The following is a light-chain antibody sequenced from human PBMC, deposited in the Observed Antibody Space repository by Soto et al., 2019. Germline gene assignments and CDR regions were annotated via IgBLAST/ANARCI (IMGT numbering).Light chain of an antibody. J-gene: IGLJ3*02. CDR2: DTN. CDR1: TGTVTSTHY. V-gene: IGLV7-46*01. Sequence: QTVVTQEPSLTVSPGGTVTLTCGSSTGTVTSTHYPFWFQQKPGQAPTIVIYDTNNKNSWTPARFSGPLLGGKAALTLSGAQPEDEAEYYCLLSYNTFRVFGGGTKLTVL. CDR3: LLSYNTFRV.